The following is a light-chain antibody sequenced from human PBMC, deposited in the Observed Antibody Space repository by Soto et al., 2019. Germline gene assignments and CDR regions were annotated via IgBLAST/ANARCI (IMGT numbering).Light chain of an antibody. V-gene: IGLV2-14*01. CDR1: SSDVGGYNY. CDR2: DVS. CDR3: SSYTSSSRGV. Sequence: QSALTQPASVSGSPGQSITISCTGTSSDVGGYNYVSWYQQHPGKAPKLMIYDVSNRPSGVSNRFSGSKSGNTASLTISALQAEDEADYYCSSYTSSSRGVFGTGTKLTVL. J-gene: IGLJ1*01.